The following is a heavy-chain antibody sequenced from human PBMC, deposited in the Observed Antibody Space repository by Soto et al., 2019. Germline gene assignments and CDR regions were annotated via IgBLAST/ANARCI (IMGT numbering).Heavy chain of an antibody. V-gene: IGHV3-21*01. CDR2: ISSNSAYI. Sequence: GGSLRFSCAASGFTFRSFTMNWVRQAPGKGLEWVSTISSNSAYIYYTDALRGRFTISRDNAKNSLHLQMNSLRAEDTAVYYCTRDASRDSSARGWFDPWGPGTLVTVSS. CDR3: TRDASRDSSARGWFDP. D-gene: IGHD6-13*01. CDR1: GFTFRSFT. J-gene: IGHJ5*02.